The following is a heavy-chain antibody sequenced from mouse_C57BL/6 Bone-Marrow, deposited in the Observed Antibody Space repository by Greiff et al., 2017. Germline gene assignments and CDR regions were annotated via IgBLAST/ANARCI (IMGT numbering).Heavy chain of an antibody. CDR3: TPLLFLDYAMDY. J-gene: IGHJ4*01. Sequence: QVQLQQPGAELVKPGASVKLSCKASGYTFTSYWMHWVKQRPGRGLEWLGRIDPNSGGTKYNEQFKSKATLTVDKPSSTAYMQLSSLTSEDSVVYYCTPLLFLDYAMDYWGQGTSVTVSS. D-gene: IGHD2-1*01. V-gene: IGHV1-62-3*01. CDR1: GYTFTSYW. CDR2: IDPNSGGT.